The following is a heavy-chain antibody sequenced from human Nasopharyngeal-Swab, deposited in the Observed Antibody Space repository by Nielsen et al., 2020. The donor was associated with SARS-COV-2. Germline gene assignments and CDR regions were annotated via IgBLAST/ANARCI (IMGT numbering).Heavy chain of an antibody. CDR3: ARGRTTGSGGYYYGMDV. D-gene: IGHD1-1*01. V-gene: IGHV1-18*01. J-gene: IGHJ6*02. Sequence: WVRQAPAPALEWMGWISAYNGNTNYAQKLQGRVTMTTDTSTSTAYMELRSLGSDDTAVYYCARGRTTGSGGYYYGMDVWGQGTTVTVSS. CDR2: ISAYNGNT.